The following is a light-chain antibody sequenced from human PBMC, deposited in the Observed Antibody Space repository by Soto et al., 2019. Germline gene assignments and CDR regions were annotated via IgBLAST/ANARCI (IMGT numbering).Light chain of an antibody. CDR1: SSDVGNYNY. Sequence: QSVLTQPASVSGSPGQSITISCTGTSSDVGNYNYVSWYQHHPGKAPKVMIYEVRNRPSGVSNRFSGSKSGNTASLTISELQAEDEADYYCSSYSSTKTRVFGTGTKVTVL. CDR3: SSYSSTKTRV. CDR2: EVR. J-gene: IGLJ1*01. V-gene: IGLV2-14*01.